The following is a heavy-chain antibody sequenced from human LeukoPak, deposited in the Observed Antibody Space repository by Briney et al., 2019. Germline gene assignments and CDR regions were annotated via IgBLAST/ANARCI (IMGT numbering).Heavy chain of an antibody. Sequence: GGPLRLSCAASGFTFNTYNMNWVRQAPGKGLQWVLYISGSSSTVFYSDSVKGRFTISRDNAKNSLYLQMNSLRAEDTAVYYCARDRRVDGMDVWGQGTTVIVSS. J-gene: IGHJ6*02. CDR2: ISGSSSTV. CDR1: GFTFNTYN. V-gene: IGHV3-48*01. CDR3: ARDRRVDGMDV. D-gene: IGHD1-26*01.